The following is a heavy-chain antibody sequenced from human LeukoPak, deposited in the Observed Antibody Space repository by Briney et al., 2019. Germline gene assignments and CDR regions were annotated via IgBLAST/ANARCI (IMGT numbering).Heavy chain of an antibody. CDR3: ARDSDDSSGYYYGGYDY. J-gene: IGHJ4*02. V-gene: IGHV1-2*02. CDR1: GYTFTGYY. D-gene: IGHD3-22*01. Sequence: ASVKVSCKASGYTFTGYYMHWVRQAPGQGLEWMGWINPNSGGTNYAQKFQGRVTMTRDTSISTAYMELSRLRSDDTAAYYCARDSDDSSGYYYGGYDYWGQGTLVTVSS. CDR2: INPNSGGT.